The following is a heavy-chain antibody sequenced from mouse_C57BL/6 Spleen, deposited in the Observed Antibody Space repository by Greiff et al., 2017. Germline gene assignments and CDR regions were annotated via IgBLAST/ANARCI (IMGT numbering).Heavy chain of an antibody. J-gene: IGHJ2*01. D-gene: IGHD2-12*01. V-gene: IGHV1-39*01. Sequence: EVQLQQSGPELVKPGASVKISCKASGYSFTDYNMNWVKQRNGKSLELIGVINPNYGTPSYNPKFKGKSTLTVDQSSSTTYMQLNSVTSEDSAVYNCEADSRLYYFDYWGKGTTLTVSS. CDR2: INPNYGTP. CDR3: EADSRLYYFDY. CDR1: GYSFTDYN.